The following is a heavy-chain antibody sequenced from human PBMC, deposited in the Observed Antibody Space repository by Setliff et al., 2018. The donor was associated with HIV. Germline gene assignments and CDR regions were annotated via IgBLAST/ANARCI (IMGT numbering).Heavy chain of an antibody. J-gene: IGHJ6*03. V-gene: IGHV4-34*01. D-gene: IGHD2-15*01. CDR3: ARVSITYWYSIPTFYYYYMDV. CDR2: INHSGRT. CDR1: GGSFSGYH. Sequence: PSETLSLTCAVYGGSFSGYHWNWFRQPPGKGLEWIGEINHSGRTNYNPSLKSRVTISVDTSKNQFSLKLRSVTAAETAMYYCARVSITYWYSIPTFYYYYMDVWGKGTKVTVSS.